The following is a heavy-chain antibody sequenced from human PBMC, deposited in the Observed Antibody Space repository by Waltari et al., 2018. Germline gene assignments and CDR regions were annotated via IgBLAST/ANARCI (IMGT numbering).Heavy chain of an antibody. V-gene: IGHV4-61*02. CDR2: IYTSGST. D-gene: IGHD3-3*01. CDR1: GGSISSGRYY. CDR3: ASERFGSAN. J-gene: IGHJ4*02. Sequence: QVQLQESGPGLVKPSQTLSLTCTVSGGSISSGRYYWSWLRQPAGKGLEWIGRIYTSGSTNYNPSLKSRVTISVDTSKNQFSLKLSSVTAADTAVYYCASERFGSANWGQGTLVTVSS.